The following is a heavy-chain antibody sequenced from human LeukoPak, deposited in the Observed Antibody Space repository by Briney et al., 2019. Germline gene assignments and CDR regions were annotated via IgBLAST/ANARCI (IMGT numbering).Heavy chain of an antibody. V-gene: IGHV3-7*01. CDR3: ARDKIEGPTKLDY. CDR1: GFTFSSYW. Sequence: GGSLRLSCAASGFTFSSYWMSWVRQAPGKGMEWVANIKQDESEKYYVDSVKGRFTISRDNAKDSLYLQMNSLRAEDTAVYYCARDKIEGPTKLDYWGQGILVTVSS. D-gene: IGHD1-1*01. CDR2: IKQDESEK. J-gene: IGHJ4*02.